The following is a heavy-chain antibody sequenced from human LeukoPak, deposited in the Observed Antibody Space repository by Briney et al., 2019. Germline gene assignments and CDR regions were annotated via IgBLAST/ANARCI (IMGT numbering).Heavy chain of an antibody. CDR1: GDSVSSNSAA. J-gene: IGHJ5*02. V-gene: IGHV6-1*01. Sequence: SQTLSLTCAISGDSVSSNSAAWNWIRQSPSRGLEWLGRTYYRSKWYNDYAVSVKSRITINPDTSKNQFSLQLNSVTPEDTAVYYCARAISLGRAVARAGWFDPWGQGTLVTVSS. CDR2: TYYRSKWYN. D-gene: IGHD6-19*01. CDR3: ARAISLGRAVARAGWFDP.